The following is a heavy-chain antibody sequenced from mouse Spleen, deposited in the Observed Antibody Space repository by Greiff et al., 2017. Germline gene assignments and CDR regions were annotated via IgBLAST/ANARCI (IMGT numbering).Heavy chain of an antibody. CDR2: ISSGSSTI. V-gene: IGHV5-17*02. Sequence: EVHLVESGGGLVQPGGSRKLSCAASGFTFSSFGMHWVRQAPEKGLEWVAYISSGSSTIYYADTVKGRFTISRDNPKNTLFLQMTSLRSEDTAMYYCARSDGSYFDYWGQGTTLTVSS. J-gene: IGHJ2*01. CDR1: GFTFSSFG. D-gene: IGHD2-3*01. CDR3: ARSDGSYFDY.